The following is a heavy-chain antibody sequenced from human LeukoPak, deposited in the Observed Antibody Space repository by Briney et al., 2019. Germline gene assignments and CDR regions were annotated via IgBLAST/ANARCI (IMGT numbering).Heavy chain of an antibody. J-gene: IGHJ4*02. D-gene: IGHD2-21*02. Sequence: PGGSLRLSCAASGFTFRSYAMSWVRQAPGKGLEWVSAISGSSGTTHYADSVKGRFTISRDNSKNTLYLQMNSLRAEDTAVYYCAKDGPPHIVVVTAVNFDYWGQGTLVTVSS. V-gene: IGHV3-23*01. CDR3: AKDGPPHIVVVTAVNFDY. CDR1: GFTFRSYA. CDR2: ISGSSGTT.